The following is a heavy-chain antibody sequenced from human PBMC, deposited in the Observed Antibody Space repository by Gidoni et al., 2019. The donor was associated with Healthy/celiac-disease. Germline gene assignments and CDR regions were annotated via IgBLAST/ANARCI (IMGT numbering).Heavy chain of an antibody. V-gene: IGHV4-59*01. CDR2: IYYSGRT. D-gene: IGHD2-15*01. CDR1: GGSISSYY. J-gene: IGHJ4*02. CDR3: ARVGCSGGSCYPLHFDY. Sequence: QVQLQESGPGLVKPSETLSLTCTVSGGSISSYYWSWIRQPPGKGLEWIGYIYYSGRTNYNPSLKSRVTISVDTSKNQFSLKLSSVTAADTAVYYCARVGCSGGSCYPLHFDYWGQGTLVTVSS.